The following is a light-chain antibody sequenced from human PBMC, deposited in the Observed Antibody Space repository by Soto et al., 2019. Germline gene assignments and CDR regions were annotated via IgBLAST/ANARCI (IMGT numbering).Light chain of an antibody. J-gene: IGLJ1*01. CDR1: SSDVGSYNL. V-gene: IGLV2-23*01. CDR3: CSYAVSSTYV. CDR2: EGN. Sequence: QSVRTQPASVSGSPGQSITISCTGTSSDVGSYNLVSWYQQHPGKAPKLMIYEGNKRPSGVSNRFSGSKSGNTASLTISGLQAEDEADYYCCSYAVSSTYVFGTGTKLTVL.